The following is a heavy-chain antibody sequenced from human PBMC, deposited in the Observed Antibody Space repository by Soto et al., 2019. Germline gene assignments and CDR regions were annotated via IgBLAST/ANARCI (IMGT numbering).Heavy chain of an antibody. J-gene: IGHJ1*01. CDR1: GYPFPDYY. CDR2: INPNSGGT. CDR3: ARTKTVAGSTEYFQH. Sequence: ASVKVSCKASGYPFPDYYIHWVRQAPGQGLEWMGWINPNSGGTNYAQKFQGCVTMTRDTSITTVYMELSRLTSDDTAVYFCARTKTVAGSTEYFQHWGQGTLVTVSS. D-gene: IGHD6-19*01. V-gene: IGHV1-2*04.